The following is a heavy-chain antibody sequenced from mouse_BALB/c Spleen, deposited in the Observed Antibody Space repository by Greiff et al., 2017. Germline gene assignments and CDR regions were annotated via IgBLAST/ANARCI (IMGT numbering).Heavy chain of an antibody. CDR2: ISYSGST. V-gene: IGHV3-2*02. J-gene: IGHJ4*01. Sequence: EVKLQESGPGLVKPSQSLSLTCTVTGHSITSDYAWNWIRQFPGNKLEWMGYISYSGSTSYNPSLKSRISITRDTSKNQFFLQLNSVTTEDTATYYCARWGYGAMDYWGQGTSVTVSS. CDR1: GHSITSDYA. CDR3: ARWGYGAMDY. D-gene: IGHD3-1*01.